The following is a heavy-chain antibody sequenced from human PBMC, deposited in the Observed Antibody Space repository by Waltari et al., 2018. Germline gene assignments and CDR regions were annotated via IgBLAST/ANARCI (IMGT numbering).Heavy chain of an antibody. CDR3: AKGRLWFGDLRS. Sequence: QLHPQQWGAGLLKPSETLSLTCNIFGGSFSAYHWTWIRQSPGKGLEWIGEINHLGSTNAHPSLKSRVTISLDTSKNEFALKLDSVTAADTAVYFCAKGRLWFGDLRSWGQGTQVTVSS. V-gene: IGHV4-34*01. D-gene: IGHD3-10*01. J-gene: IGHJ4*02. CDR1: GGSFSAYH. CDR2: INHLGST.